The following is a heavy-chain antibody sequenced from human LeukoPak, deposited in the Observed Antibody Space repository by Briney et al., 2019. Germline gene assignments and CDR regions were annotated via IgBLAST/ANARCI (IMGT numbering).Heavy chain of an antibody. CDR1: GYSISSGYY. CDR3: ARAKRWLQSDAFDI. V-gene: IGHV4-38-2*02. CDR2: IYHSGST. J-gene: IGHJ3*02. D-gene: IGHD5-24*01. Sequence: PSETLSLTCTVSGYSISSGYYWGWIRQPPGKGLEWIGSIYHSGSTYYNPSLKSRVTISVDTSKNQFSLKLRSVTAADTAVYYCARAKRWLQSDAFDIWGQGTMVTVSS.